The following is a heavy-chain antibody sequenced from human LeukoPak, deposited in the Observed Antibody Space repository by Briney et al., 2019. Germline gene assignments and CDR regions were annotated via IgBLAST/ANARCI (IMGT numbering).Heavy chain of an antibody. J-gene: IGHJ4*02. CDR3: AREGFDY. CDR2: MNPNSGNT. CDR1: GYTFTSYD. V-gene: IGHV1-8*01. Sequence: ASVKVSCKASGYTFTSYDINWVRQATGQGLEWLGYMNPNSGNTGSAQKFQGRFTMTWDTSISTAYMELSSLRFEDTAVYYCAREGFDYWGRGTLVTVSS.